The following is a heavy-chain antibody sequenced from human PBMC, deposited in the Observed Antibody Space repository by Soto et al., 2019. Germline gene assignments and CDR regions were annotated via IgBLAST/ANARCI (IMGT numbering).Heavy chain of an antibody. CDR3: ARVRGVVVAPYGMDV. Sequence: QVQLVESGGGVVQPGRSLRLSCAASGFTFSSYGMHWVRQAPGKGLEWVAVIWYDGSNKYYADSVKGRFTISRDNSKNTLYLQMNSLRAEDTAVYYCARVRGVVVAPYGMDVWGQGTTVTVSS. CDR1: GFTFSSYG. V-gene: IGHV3-33*01. D-gene: IGHD2-15*01. CDR2: IWYDGSNK. J-gene: IGHJ6*02.